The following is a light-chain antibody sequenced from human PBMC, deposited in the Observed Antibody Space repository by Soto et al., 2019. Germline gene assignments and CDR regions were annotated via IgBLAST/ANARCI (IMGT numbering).Light chain of an antibody. V-gene: IGLV2-14*03. J-gene: IGLJ3*02. CDR2: DVS. CDR3: SSYGASATL. Sequence: QSALTQPASLSGSPGQSITITCTGTSSDIGSYNYVSWYQQHPAKAPKLLIFDVSYRPSGISDGFSGSKSGNTASLTISGLQPEDEADYYCSSYGASATLFGGGTKLTVL. CDR1: SSDIGSYNY.